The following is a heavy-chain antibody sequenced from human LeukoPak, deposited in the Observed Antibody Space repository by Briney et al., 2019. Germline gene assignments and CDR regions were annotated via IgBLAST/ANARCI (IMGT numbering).Heavy chain of an antibody. CDR3: ARIDGYDRFFGGY. CDR2: IIPILGIA. CDR1: GGTFSSYA. D-gene: IGHD5-12*01. J-gene: IGHJ4*02. V-gene: IGHV1-69*04. Sequence: GASVKVSCKASGGTFSSYAISWVRQAPGQGLEWMGRIIPILGIANYAQKFQGRVTITADKSTSTAYMELSSLRSEDTAVYYCARIDGYDRFFGGYWGQGTLVTVSS.